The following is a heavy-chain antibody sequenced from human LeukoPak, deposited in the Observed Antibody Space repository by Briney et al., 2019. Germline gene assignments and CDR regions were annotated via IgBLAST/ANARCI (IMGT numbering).Heavy chain of an antibody. V-gene: IGHV5-51*01. J-gene: IGHJ4*02. CDR2: IYPGDSDA. Sequence: GASLQISCKASGYNFTTYWIGWGRPVPGKGLEWMGVIYPGDSDARYSPSFQGQVTISVDKSISTAYLQWSSLKASDTAVYYCARLSAMSIGRGGDCWGQGTLVTVSS. D-gene: IGHD2-2*01. CDR1: GYNFTTYW. CDR3: ARLSAMSIGRGGDC.